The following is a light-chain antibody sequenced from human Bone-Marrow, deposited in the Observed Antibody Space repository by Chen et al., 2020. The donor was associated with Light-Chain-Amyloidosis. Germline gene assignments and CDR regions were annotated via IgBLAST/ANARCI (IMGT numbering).Light chain of an antibody. J-gene: IGKJ1*01. CDR2: EAF. Sequence: DVVITQTPLSLSVPPGHPASISCKSSQSLLYSNGVTFLYWFLQKPGQPPQLLIYEAFKRFSGVPHRFSGSGSGTDFTLKISRVEAEDVGTYYCMQSIHLRTFGQGTKVEIK. CDR3: MQSIHLRT. CDR1: QSLLYSNGVTF. V-gene: IGKV2D-29*01.